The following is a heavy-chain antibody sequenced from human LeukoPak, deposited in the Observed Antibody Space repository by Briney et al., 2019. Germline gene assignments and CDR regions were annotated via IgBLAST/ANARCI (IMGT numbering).Heavy chain of an antibody. D-gene: IGHD1-26*01. V-gene: IGHV4-59*08. J-gene: IGHJ5*02. Sequence: PSETLSLTCTVSGGFMYSYYWSWIRQPPGKGLEWIGYVYYSGSTNYSPSLKSRVTISVDTSKSQFSLKLTSVTAADTAMYYCARHTNSAVIIGDWFDPWGQGTLSPSPQ. CDR3: ARHTNSAVIIGDWFDP. CDR1: GGFMYSYY. CDR2: VYYSGST.